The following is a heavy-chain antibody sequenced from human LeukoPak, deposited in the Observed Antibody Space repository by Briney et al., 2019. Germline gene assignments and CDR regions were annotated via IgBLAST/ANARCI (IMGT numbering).Heavy chain of an antibody. CDR1: GDSISTYS. CDR3: AGRYCTSSTCYVGAVAGYEL. CDR2: MSYSGST. J-gene: IGHJ4*02. Sequence: PSETLSLTCTVSGDSISTYSWSWIRQPPGQGLEWLGYMSYSGSTNYNPSLKSRVAMSVDTSKNQFSLRLNSVTAADTAVYYCAGRYCTSSTCYVGAVAGYELWGQGILVTVSS. D-gene: IGHD2-2*01. V-gene: IGHV4-59*01.